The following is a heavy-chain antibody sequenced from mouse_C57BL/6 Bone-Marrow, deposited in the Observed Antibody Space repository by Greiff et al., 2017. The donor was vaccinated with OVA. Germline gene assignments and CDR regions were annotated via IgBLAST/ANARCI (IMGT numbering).Heavy chain of an antibody. D-gene: IGHD1-1*01. J-gene: IGHJ1*03. CDR2: IHPNSGST. V-gene: IGHV1-64*01. CDR3: ARYGSSPYWYFDV. CDR1: GYTFTSYW. Sequence: QVQLKQPGAELVKPGASVKLSCKASGYTFTSYWMHWVKQRPGQGLEWIGMIHPNSGSTNYNEKFKSKATLTVDKSSSTAYMQLSSLTSEDSAVYYCARYGSSPYWYFDVWGTGTTVTVSS.